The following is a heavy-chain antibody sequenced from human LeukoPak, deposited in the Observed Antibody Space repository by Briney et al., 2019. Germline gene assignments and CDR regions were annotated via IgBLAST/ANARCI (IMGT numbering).Heavy chain of an antibody. CDR3: AGVRSSSWYNYYYYGMDV. Sequence: SETLSLTCAVYGGSFSGYYWSWIRQPPGKGLEWIGEINHSGSTNYNPSLKSRVTISVDTSKNQFSLKLSSVTAADTAVYYCAGVRSSSWYNYYYYGMDVWGKGTTVTVSS. V-gene: IGHV4-34*01. D-gene: IGHD6-13*01. J-gene: IGHJ6*04. CDR2: INHSGST. CDR1: GGSFSGYY.